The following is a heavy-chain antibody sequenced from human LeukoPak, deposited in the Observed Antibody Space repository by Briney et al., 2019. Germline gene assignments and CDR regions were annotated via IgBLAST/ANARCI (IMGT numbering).Heavy chain of an antibody. J-gene: IGHJ3*02. V-gene: IGHV4-4*07. D-gene: IGHD4-23*01. Sequence: SETLSLTCTVSGGSISSYYWSWIRQPAGKGLEWIGRIYTSGSTNYNPSLKSRVTMSVDTSKNQFSLKLSSVTAADTAVYYCARVLPLTVVSAFDIWGQGTMVTVSS. CDR1: GGSISSYY. CDR2: IYTSGST. CDR3: ARVLPLTVVSAFDI.